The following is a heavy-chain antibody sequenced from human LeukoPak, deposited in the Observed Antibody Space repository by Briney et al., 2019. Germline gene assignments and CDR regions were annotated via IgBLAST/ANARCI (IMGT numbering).Heavy chain of an antibody. V-gene: IGHV5-10-1*01. CDR3: ARHVYCSSTSCYAAFDI. D-gene: IGHD2-2*01. Sequence: GESLQISCKGSRYRFTSYWISWVRQMPGKGLEWMGRIDPSDAHTTYSPSFQGHVTISADESISTAHLLWSSMKSSDTAMYYCARHVYCSSTSCYAAFDIWGQGTMVTVSS. CDR1: RYRFTSYW. CDR2: IDPSDAHT. J-gene: IGHJ3*02.